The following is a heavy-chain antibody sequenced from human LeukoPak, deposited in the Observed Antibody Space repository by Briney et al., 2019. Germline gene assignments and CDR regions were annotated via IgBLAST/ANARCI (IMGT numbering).Heavy chain of an antibody. CDR1: GYTFTSYY. V-gene: IGHV1-46*01. CDR3: AREKNQQWVDCLQY. Sequence: ASVKVSCKTSGYTFTSYYIHWVRQAPGQGLEWMGIINPSGGSTSCAQKFQGRVTITRDTSASTTYMELSSLTSEDTAVYYCAREKNQQWVDCLQYWGQGTLGTVSS. J-gene: IGHJ4*02. CDR2: INPSGGST. D-gene: IGHD1-26*01.